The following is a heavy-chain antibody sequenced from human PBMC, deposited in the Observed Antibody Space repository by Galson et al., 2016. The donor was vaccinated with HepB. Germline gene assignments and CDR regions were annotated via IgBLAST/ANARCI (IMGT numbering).Heavy chain of an antibody. CDR1: GFTFSSYS. D-gene: IGHD6-19*01. J-gene: IGHJ5*02. CDR3: ARGRECMAVTGSRWFDP. V-gene: IGHV3-21*01. CDR2: ISGSNSYI. Sequence: SLRLSCAASGFTFSSYSMNWVRQAPGKGLEWVSSISGSNSYIYYADSVKGRFPISRDNAKNSLYLQMNRLRAEDTAVYYCARGRECMAVTGSRWFDPWGQATLGTISS.